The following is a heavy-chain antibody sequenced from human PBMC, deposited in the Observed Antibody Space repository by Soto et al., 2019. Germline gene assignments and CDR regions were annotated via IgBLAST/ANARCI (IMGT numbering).Heavy chain of an antibody. D-gene: IGHD2-2*01. CDR1: GFTFSSYG. J-gene: IGHJ4*02. V-gene: IGHV3-30*18. CDR3: AKDRGGDCPDNSCYFGADY. Sequence: GGSLRLSCVGPGFTFSSYGMHWVRQAPGKGLECVAVISDTGSSHYYAASVEGRFTISRENSKNTLSLHMDRLRVEDTAVYYCAKDRGGDCPDNSCYFGADYWGQGTPVTVSS. CDR2: ISDTGSSH.